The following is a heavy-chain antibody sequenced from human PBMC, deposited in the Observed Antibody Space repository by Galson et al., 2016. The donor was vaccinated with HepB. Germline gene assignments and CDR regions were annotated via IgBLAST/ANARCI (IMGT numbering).Heavy chain of an antibody. CDR1: GVSISSSTLY. CDR2: MHHSGST. J-gene: IGHJ4*02. CDR3: ASSHPRTAYFNF. V-gene: IGHV4-39*01. D-gene: IGHD5-18*01. Sequence: ETLFLTCTVSGVSISSSTLYWGWIRQPPGKGLEWIGRMHHSGSTDYNPSLKSRVTISVDTSRSQLSVELTSVTAADTAVYYCASSHPRTAYFNFWSQGTLVTVSS.